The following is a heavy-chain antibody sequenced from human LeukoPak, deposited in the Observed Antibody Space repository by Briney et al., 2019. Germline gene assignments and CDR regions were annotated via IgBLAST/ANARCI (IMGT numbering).Heavy chain of an antibody. D-gene: IGHD6-19*01. CDR2: IIPIFGTA. CDR1: GGTFSSYT. CDR3: ARDRGSSGSKKYYYYYGMDV. Sequence: SVKVSCKASGGTFSSYTISWVRQAPGQGLEWMGGIIPIFGTANYAQKFQGRVTMTTDTSTSTAYMELRSLRSDDTAVYFCARDRGSSGSKKYYYYYGMDVWGQGTTVTVSS. V-gene: IGHV1-69*05. J-gene: IGHJ6*02.